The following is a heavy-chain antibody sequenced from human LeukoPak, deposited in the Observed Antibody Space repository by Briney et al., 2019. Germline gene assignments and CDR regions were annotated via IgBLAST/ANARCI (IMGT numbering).Heavy chain of an antibody. Sequence: SETLSLTCTVSGGSISSSSYYWGWNRQPPGKGLEWIVSIIYSGSTYYNPSLKSRVTISVDRSKNQFSLKLSSVTAADTAVYYCARHTYYDSSGFSPNFVDYWGQGTLVTVAS. CDR3: ARHTYYDSSGFSPNFVDY. D-gene: IGHD3-22*01. J-gene: IGHJ4*02. V-gene: IGHV4-39*01. CDR2: IIYSGST. CDR1: GGSISSSSYY.